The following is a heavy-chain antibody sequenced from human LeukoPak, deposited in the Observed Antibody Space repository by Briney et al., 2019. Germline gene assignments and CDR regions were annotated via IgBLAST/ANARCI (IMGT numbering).Heavy chain of an antibody. V-gene: IGHV1-69*13. J-gene: IGHJ4*02. CDR3: ARPSYCGGDCWYYFDY. D-gene: IGHD2-21*01. CDR2: IIPIFGTA. Sequence: ASVKVSCKASRGTFSSYAISWVRQAPGQGLEWLGGIIPIFGTANYAQKFQGRVTITADESTSTAYMELSSLRSEDTAVYYCARPSYCGGDCWYYFDYWGQGTLVTFSS. CDR1: RGTFSSYA.